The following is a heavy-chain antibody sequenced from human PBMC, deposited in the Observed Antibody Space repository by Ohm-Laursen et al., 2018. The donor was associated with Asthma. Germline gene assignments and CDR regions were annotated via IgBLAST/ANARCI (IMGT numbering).Heavy chain of an antibody. J-gene: IGHJ4*02. D-gene: IGHD3-16*01. CDR3: ARGITFSDY. Sequence: ASVKVSCKASGYTFTRFAVNWVRQAPGQGLEWLGWINTNTGNPTFAQGLTGRFVLSLDTSVSTAYPQISSLKAEDTAVYYCARGITFSDYWGQGTLVTVSS. CDR2: INTNTGNP. V-gene: IGHV7-4-1*02. CDR1: GYTFTRFA.